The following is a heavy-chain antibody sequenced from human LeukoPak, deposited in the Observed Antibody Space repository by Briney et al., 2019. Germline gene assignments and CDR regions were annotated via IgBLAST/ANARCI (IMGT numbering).Heavy chain of an antibody. D-gene: IGHD5/OR15-5a*01. CDR3: ARGGEVVYDY. CDR1: GFTFSSYA. J-gene: IGHJ4*02. CDR2: ISYDGSNK. V-gene: IGHV3-30-3*01. Sequence: GSSLRLSCAASGFTFSSYAMHWVRQAPAKGLEWVAVISYDGSNKYYADSVKGRFTISRDNSKNTLYLQMNSLRAEDTAVYYCARGGEVVYDYWGQGTLVTVSS.